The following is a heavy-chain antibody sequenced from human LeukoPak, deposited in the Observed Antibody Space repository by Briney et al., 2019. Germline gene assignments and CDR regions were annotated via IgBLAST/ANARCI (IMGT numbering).Heavy chain of an antibody. CDR2: ISSSSSYI. Sequence: GGSLRLSCAASGFTFSSYSMNWVRQAPGKGLEWVSSISSSSSYIYYADSVKGRFTISRDNAKNSLYLQMNSLRAEDTAVYYCAGRITMVRGVSVGYYGMDVWGQGTTVTVSS. D-gene: IGHD3-10*01. CDR3: AGRITMVRGVSVGYYGMDV. CDR1: GFTFSSYS. J-gene: IGHJ6*02. V-gene: IGHV3-21*01.